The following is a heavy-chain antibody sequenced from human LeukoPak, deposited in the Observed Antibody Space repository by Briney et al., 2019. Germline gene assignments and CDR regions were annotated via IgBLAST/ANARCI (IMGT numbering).Heavy chain of an antibody. Sequence: GGSLRLSCAASGFTFSDYTMNWVRQAPGKGLEWVSYIDLSGSTLYYVDSVKGRFTISRDNAKNSLYLQMNSLRVEDTAVYYCARGYYYGMDVWGQGTTVTVSS. J-gene: IGHJ6*02. CDR3: ARGYYYGMDV. CDR1: GFTFSDYT. CDR2: IDLSGSTL. V-gene: IGHV3-48*04.